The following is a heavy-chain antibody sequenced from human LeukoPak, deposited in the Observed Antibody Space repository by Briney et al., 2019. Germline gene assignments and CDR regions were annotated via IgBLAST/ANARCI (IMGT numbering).Heavy chain of an antibody. V-gene: IGHV3-66*01. D-gene: IGHD2-15*01. Sequence: PGGSLRLSCAASGFTVSGSYMSWVRQAPGKGLEWVSIIYAGGSTYYTDSVRGRFTISRDSSKNTVYLQMNSLRAEDTTVYYCANTCSYTFDIWGQGTM. CDR3: ANTCSYTFDI. J-gene: IGHJ3*02. CDR2: IYAGGST. CDR1: GFTVSGSY.